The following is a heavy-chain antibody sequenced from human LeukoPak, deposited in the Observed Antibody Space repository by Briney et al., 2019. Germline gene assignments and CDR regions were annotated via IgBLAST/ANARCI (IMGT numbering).Heavy chain of an antibody. J-gene: IGHJ3*02. Sequence: ASVKVSCKASGYTFTSYYMHWVRQAPGQGLEWMGIINPSGGSTSYAQKFQGRVTMTRDTSTSTVYMELSSLRSEDTAVYYCARAFYYDSSGYYQGAFDIWGQGTMVTVPS. D-gene: IGHD3-22*01. CDR1: GYTFTSYY. V-gene: IGHV1-46*01. CDR2: INPSGGST. CDR3: ARAFYYDSSGYYQGAFDI.